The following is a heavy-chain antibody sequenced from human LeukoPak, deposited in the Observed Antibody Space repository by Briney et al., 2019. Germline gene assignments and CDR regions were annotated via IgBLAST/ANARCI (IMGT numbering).Heavy chain of an antibody. CDR2: ISSSSSYI. V-gene: IGHV3-21*01. CDR1: GFTFSSYS. Sequence: GGSLRLSCAASGFTFSSYSMNWVRQAPGKGLEWVSSISSSSSYIYYADSVKGRFTISRDNAKNSLYLQTNSLRAEDTAVYYCARDPSGAVAGNYWGQGTLVTVSS. D-gene: IGHD6-19*01. J-gene: IGHJ4*02. CDR3: ARDPSGAVAGNY.